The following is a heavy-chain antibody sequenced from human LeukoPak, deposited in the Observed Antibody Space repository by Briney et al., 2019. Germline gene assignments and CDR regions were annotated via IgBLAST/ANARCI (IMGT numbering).Heavy chain of an antibody. Sequence: SVTVSCKASGGTFSSYAISWVRQAPGQGLEWMGGIIPIFGTASYAQKFQGRVTITADESTSTAYMELSSLRSEDTAVYYCARVGYSPRWFDPWGQGTLVTVSS. CDR3: ARVGYSPRWFDP. CDR1: GGTFSSYA. D-gene: IGHD5-18*01. CDR2: IIPIFGTA. J-gene: IGHJ5*02. V-gene: IGHV1-69*13.